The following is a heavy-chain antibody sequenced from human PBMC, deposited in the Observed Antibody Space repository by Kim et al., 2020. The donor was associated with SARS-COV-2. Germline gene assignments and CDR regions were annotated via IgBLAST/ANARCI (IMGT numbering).Heavy chain of an antibody. CDR3: ARGRKDHYYGMDV. J-gene: IGHJ6*02. Sequence: AAAVKGRVTVSRDDSKNVLYLQMDSLKTEDTAVYYCARGRKDHYYGMDVWGQGTTVTVSS. V-gene: IGHV3-72*01.